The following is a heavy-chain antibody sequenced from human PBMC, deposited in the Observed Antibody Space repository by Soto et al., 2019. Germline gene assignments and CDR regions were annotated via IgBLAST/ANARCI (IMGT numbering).Heavy chain of an antibody. Sequence: SETLSLNCAVYGGSYSGYYWSWIRQPPGKGLEWIGEINHSGSTNYNPSLKSRVTISVDTSKNQFSLKLSSVTAADTAVYYCARGSTWDPYDILTGNYYYYYGMDVWGQGTTVTVS. D-gene: IGHD3-9*01. CDR2: INHSGST. J-gene: IGHJ6*02. CDR1: GGSYSGYY. CDR3: ARGSTWDPYDILTGNYYYYYGMDV. V-gene: IGHV4-34*01.